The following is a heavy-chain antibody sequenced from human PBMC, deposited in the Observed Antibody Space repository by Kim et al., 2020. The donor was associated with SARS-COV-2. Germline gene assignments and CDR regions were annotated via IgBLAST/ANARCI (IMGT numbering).Heavy chain of an antibody. J-gene: IGHJ6*02. CDR2: IYYSGST. V-gene: IGHV4-30-4*01. Sequence: SETLSLTCTVSGGSISSGDYYWSWIRQPPGKGLEWIGYIYYSGSTYYNPSLKSRVTISVDTSKNQFSLKLSSVTAADTAVYYCARVYREQPTGPYYYYYYGMDVWGQGTTVTVSS. D-gene: IGHD6-13*01. CDR1: GGSISSGDYY. CDR3: ARVYREQPTGPYYYYYYGMDV.